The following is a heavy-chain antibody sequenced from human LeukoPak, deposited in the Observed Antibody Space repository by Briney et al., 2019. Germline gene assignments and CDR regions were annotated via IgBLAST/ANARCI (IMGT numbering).Heavy chain of an antibody. CDR3: ARARYSRKDDAFDI. CDR1: GYTFTGYY. D-gene: IGHD6-13*01. Sequence: GASVTVSCKASGYTFTGYYMHWVRQAPGQGLEWMGWINPNSGGTNYAQKFQGRITMTRDTCISTAYMELSRLRSDDTAVYYCARARYSRKDDAFDIWGQGTMVTVSS. J-gene: IGHJ3*02. CDR2: INPNSGGT. V-gene: IGHV1-2*02.